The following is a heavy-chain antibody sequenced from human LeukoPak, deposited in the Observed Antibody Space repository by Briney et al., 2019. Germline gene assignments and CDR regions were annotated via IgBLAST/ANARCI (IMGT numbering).Heavy chain of an antibody. J-gene: IGHJ4*02. Sequence: PSETLSLTCAVYGGSFSGYYWSWIRQPPGKGLEWIGEINRSGSTNYNPSLKSRVTISVDTSKNQFSPKLSSVTAADTAVYYCARGRVTMVPDYWGQGTLVTVSS. CDR2: INRSGST. CDR1: GGSFSGYY. CDR3: ARGRVTMVPDY. V-gene: IGHV4-34*01. D-gene: IGHD3-10*01.